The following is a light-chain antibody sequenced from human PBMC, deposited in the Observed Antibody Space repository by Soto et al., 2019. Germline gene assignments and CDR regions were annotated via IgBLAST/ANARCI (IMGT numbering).Light chain of an antibody. Sequence: DIQMTQSPSSVSASIGDRVTITCRASQAITNWLAWYQQKPGKAPKLLIYAASSLQSGVPSRFSGSGSGTDFTLTISSLQPEDFETYYCQQANSFPLTLGGGTKVDIK. CDR1: QAITNW. CDR2: AAS. J-gene: IGKJ4*01. CDR3: QQANSFPLT. V-gene: IGKV1-12*01.